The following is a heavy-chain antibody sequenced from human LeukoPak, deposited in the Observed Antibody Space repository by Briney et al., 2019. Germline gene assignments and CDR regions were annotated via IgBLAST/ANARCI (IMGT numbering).Heavy chain of an antibody. CDR2: IYTSGST. D-gene: IGHD2-2*01. V-gene: IGHV4-61*02. CDR1: GGSISSGSYY. CDR3: AREGVVPAAKSFWFDP. Sequence: PSQTLSLTCTVSGGSISSGSYYWSWIRQPAGKGLEWIGRIYTSGSTNYNPSLKSRVTISVDTSKNQFSLKLSSVTAADTAVYYCAREGVVPAAKSFWFDPWGQGTLVTVSS. J-gene: IGHJ5*02.